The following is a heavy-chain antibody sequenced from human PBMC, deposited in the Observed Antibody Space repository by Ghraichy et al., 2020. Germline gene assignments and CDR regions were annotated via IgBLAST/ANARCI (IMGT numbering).Heavy chain of an antibody. J-gene: IGHJ3*02. CDR1: EFTFDRYP. Sequence: GESLNISCAVSEFTFDRYPMTWVRQAPGKGLEWVANRNQDGRERYYVGSVKGRFTISRDNAKNSLYLQMNSLGAEDTAVYYCSSGVTFDIWGQGTMVAVSS. D-gene: IGHD3-10*01. V-gene: IGHV3-7*03. CDR3: SSGVTFDI. CDR2: RNQDGRER.